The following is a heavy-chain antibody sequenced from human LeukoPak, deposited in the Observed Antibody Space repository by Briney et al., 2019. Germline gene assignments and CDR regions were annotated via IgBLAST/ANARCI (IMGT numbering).Heavy chain of an antibody. D-gene: IGHD6-13*01. CDR2: ISSSSSTI. J-gene: IGHJ3*02. V-gene: IGHV3-48*01. CDR1: GFTFSSYS. Sequence: GGSLRLSCAASGFTFSSYSMNWVRQAPGKGLEWVSYISSSSSTIYYADSVKGRFTISRDNSKNTLYLQMNSLRAEDTAVYYCAKAGARYSSSWYGAFDIWGQGTMVTVSS. CDR3: AKAGARYSSSWYGAFDI.